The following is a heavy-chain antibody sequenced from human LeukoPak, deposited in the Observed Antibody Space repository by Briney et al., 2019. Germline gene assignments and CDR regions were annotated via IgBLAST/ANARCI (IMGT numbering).Heavy chain of an antibody. Sequence: ASVKVSCKASGYSFTDYYIHWVRQAPGQGLEWMGWISPSSGGTNYAHRFQGTITMTRDTSINTAYMEVASLRSDDTAVYYCARDRGSSSWFSYYYYYYMDVWGKGTTVTVSS. CDR3: ARDRGSSSWFSYYYYYYMDV. D-gene: IGHD6-13*01. J-gene: IGHJ6*03. V-gene: IGHV1-2*02. CDR1: GYSFTDYY. CDR2: ISPSSGGT.